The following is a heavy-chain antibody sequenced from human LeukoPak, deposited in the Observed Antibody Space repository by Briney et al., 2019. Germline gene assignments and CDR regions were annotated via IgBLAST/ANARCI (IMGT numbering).Heavy chain of an antibody. J-gene: IGHJ3*02. CDR1: GYTFTSYG. Sequence: ASVKVSCKASGYTFTSYGISWVRQAPGQGLEWMGWINAGNGNTKYSQKFQGRVTITRDTSASTAYMELSSLRSEDTAVYYCARSGSSRGAFDIWGQGTMVTVSS. CDR3: ARSGSSRGAFDI. D-gene: IGHD3-10*01. CDR2: INAGNGNT. V-gene: IGHV1-18*04.